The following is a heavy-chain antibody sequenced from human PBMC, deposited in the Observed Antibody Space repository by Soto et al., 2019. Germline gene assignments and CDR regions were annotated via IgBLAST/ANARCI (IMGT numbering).Heavy chain of an antibody. CDR1: GGSFSGYY. Sequence: VGPDKTSETLSLTCAAYGGSFSGYYWSWIRQPPGKGLKWIGEINHSGSTNYNPSLKSRVTISVDTSKNQFSLKLSSVTAADTAVYYCALRRIAARHWFDPWGQGTLVTVSS. CDR3: ALRRIAARHWFDP. D-gene: IGHD6-6*01. J-gene: IGHJ5*02. CDR2: INHSGST. V-gene: IGHV4-34*01.